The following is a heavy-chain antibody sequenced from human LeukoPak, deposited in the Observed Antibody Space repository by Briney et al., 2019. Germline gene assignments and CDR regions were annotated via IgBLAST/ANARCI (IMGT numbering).Heavy chain of an antibody. V-gene: IGHV3-74*01. CDR1: GFTFSNYW. Sequence: GGSLRLSCAASGFTFSNYWMHWVRQAPGKGLVWVSRINSDGISTSYADSVKGRFTISRDNTKNTVYLQMKGLRAEDTAVYFCARATETPMDFQAFDAFDIWGQGTMVTVSS. CDR3: ARATETPMDFQAFDAFDI. J-gene: IGHJ3*02. D-gene: IGHD5-18*01. CDR2: INSDGIST.